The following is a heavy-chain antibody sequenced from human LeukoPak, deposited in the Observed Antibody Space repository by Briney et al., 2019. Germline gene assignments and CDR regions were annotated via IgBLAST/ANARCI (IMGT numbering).Heavy chain of an antibody. V-gene: IGHV4-34*01. CDR1: GGSFSGYY. CDR2: INHSGST. D-gene: IGHD6-13*01. CDR3: ARGPPRYSSSWFAPDY. J-gene: IGHJ4*02. Sequence: SETLSLTCAVYGGSFSGYYWSWIRQPPGKGLEWIGEINHSGSTNYNPSLKSRVTISVDTSKNQFSLKLSSVTAADTAVYYCARGPPRYSSSWFAPDYWGQGTLVTVSS.